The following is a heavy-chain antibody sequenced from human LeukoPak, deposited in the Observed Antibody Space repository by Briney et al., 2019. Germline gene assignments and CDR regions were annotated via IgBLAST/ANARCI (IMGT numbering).Heavy chain of an antibody. CDR2: INAGNGNT. Sequence: APVKVSCKASGYTFTSYAMHWVRQAPGQRLEWMGWINAGNGNTKYSQEFQGRVTITRDTSASTAYMELSSLRSEDMAVYYCARASVLLWFGEPGAAYFDYWGQGTLVTVSS. D-gene: IGHD3-10*01. J-gene: IGHJ4*02. CDR3: ARASVLLWFGEPGAAYFDY. CDR1: GYTFTSYA. V-gene: IGHV1-3*03.